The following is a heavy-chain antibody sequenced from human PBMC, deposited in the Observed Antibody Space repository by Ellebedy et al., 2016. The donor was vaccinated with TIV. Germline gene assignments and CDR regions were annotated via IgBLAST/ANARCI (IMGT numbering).Heavy chain of an antibody. CDR1: GGSITNYY. D-gene: IGHD1-26*01. CDR3: ARHGTVGPTAYYYYSGLDV. CDR2: IYYSGTT. Sequence: MPSETLSFTCTVSGGSITNYYWSWIRQPPGKGLEWIGSIYYSGTTYYNPSLKSRVTISADTPKNQFSLRLKSVTAADTATYFCARHGTVGPTAYYYYSGLDVWGLGTTVTVSS. J-gene: IGHJ6*02. V-gene: IGHV4-39*01.